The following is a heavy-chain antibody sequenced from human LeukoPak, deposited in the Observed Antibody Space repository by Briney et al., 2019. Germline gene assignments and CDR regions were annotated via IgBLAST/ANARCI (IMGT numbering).Heavy chain of an antibody. J-gene: IGHJ6*03. D-gene: IGHD2-2*02. Sequence: ASVKVSCKASGYTFTSYGISWVRQAPGQGLEWMGWISAYNGNTNYAQKLQGRVTMTTDTSTSTAYMELRSLRSDDTAVYYCARVDIVVVPAAIGYYYYYYMDVWGKGTTVTVSS. CDR1: GYTFTSYG. V-gene: IGHV1-18*01. CDR2: ISAYNGNT. CDR3: ARVDIVVVPAAIGYYYYYYMDV.